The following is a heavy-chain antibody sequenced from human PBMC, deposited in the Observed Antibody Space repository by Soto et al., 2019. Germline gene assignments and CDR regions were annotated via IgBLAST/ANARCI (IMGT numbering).Heavy chain of an antibody. V-gene: IGHV5-51*01. D-gene: IGHD4-17*01. Sequence: PGESLKISCKGSGYSFTSYWIGWVRQMPGKGLEWMGIIYPGDSDTRYSPSFQGQVTISADKSISTAYLQWSSLKASDTAMYYCARGPAYGDYGLYHYYYMDVWGKGTTVTVS. CDR3: ARGPAYGDYGLYHYYYMDV. CDR1: GYSFTSYW. CDR2: IYPGDSDT. J-gene: IGHJ6*03.